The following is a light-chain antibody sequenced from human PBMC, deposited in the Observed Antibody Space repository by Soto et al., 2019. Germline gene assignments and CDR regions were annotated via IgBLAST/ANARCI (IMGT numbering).Light chain of an antibody. CDR1: NSDVGGSKY. CDR3: SSYAGSSTFVV. Sequence: QSALTQPASVSGSPGQSITISCTGTNSDVGGSKYVSWYQQHPGKAPKLMIYEVSKRPSGVSNRFSGSKSGNTASLTISGLQAEDEADYYCSSYAGSSTFVVFGGGTKLTVL. V-gene: IGLV2-23*02. CDR2: EVS. J-gene: IGLJ2*01.